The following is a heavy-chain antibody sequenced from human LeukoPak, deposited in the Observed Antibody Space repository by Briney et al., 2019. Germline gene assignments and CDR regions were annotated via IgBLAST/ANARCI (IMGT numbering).Heavy chain of an antibody. CDR1: GGSFSGYY. CDR3: VRAGGLRLGELSLTYFDY. D-gene: IGHD3-16*02. CDR2: INHSGST. V-gene: IGHV4-34*01. Sequence: PSETLSLTCAVYGGSFSGYYWSWIRQPPGKGLEWIGEINHSGSTNYNPSLKSRVTISVDTSKNQFSLKLSSVTAADTAVYYCVRAGGLRLGELSLTYFDYWGQGTLVTVSS. J-gene: IGHJ4*02.